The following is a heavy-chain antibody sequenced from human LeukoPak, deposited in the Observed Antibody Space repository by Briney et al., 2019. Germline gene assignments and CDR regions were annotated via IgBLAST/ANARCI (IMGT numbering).Heavy chain of an antibody. J-gene: IGHJ4*02. CDR2: IYHSGST. CDR3: VRVPETHFDY. D-gene: IGHD2-2*01. V-gene: IGHV4-38-2*01. CDR1: GYSISRGYY. Sequence: SETLSLTCAVSGYSISRGYYWGWIRQPPGKGLEWIVRIYHSGSTYYSPSLKSRVTISVDTSKNQFSLKLSSVTAADTAVYYCVRVPETHFDYWGQGILVTVSS.